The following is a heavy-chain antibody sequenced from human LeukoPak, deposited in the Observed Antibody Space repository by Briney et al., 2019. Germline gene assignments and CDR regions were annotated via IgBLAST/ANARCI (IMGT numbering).Heavy chain of an antibody. V-gene: IGHV1-18*01. CDR3: ARDGRDIVVVPAASYYYYYMDV. CDR1: GYTFTSYG. D-gene: IGHD2-2*01. Sequence: GASVKVSCKASGYTFTSYGISWVRQAPGQGLEWMGWISAYNGNTNYAQKLQGRVTMTTDTSTSTAYMELRSLRSDDTAVYYCARDGRDIVVVPAASYYYYYMDVWGKGTTVTISS. CDR2: ISAYNGNT. J-gene: IGHJ6*03.